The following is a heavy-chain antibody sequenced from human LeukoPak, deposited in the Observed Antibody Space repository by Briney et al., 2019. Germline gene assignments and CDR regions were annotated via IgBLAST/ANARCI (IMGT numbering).Heavy chain of an antibody. CDR1: GGTFSSYA. CDR2: IIPIFGTA. V-gene: IGHV1-69*05. D-gene: IGHD7-27*01. Sequence: SVKVSCKASGGTFSSYAISWVRQAPGQGLEWMGRIIPIFGTANYAQKFQGRVTITTDESTSTAYMELSSLRYEDTAVYYCARDLGPEGYFDYWGQGTLVTVSS. J-gene: IGHJ4*02. CDR3: ARDLGPEGYFDY.